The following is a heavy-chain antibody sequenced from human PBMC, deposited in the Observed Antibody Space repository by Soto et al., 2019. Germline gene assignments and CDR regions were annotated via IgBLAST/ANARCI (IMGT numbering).Heavy chain of an antibody. CDR2: MNPNSGNT. CDR1: GYTFTSYD. V-gene: IGHV1-8*01. J-gene: IGHJ4*02. Sequence: ASVKVSCKASGYTFTSYDVNWVRQATGQGLEWMGWMNPNSGNTGYAQKFQGRVTMTRNTSINTAYLEVSSLRFEDTAVDYCACPGEGTYCGYWDQGSLVTVSS. D-gene: IGHD3-10*01. CDR3: ACPGEGTYCGY.